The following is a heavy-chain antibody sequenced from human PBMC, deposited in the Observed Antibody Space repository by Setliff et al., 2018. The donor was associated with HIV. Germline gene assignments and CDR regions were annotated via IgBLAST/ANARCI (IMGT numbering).Heavy chain of an antibody. CDR2: TYHSGTT. Sequence: LSLTCAVSGGSINTNNWWSWVRQPPGKGLEWIGETYHSGTTNYKSLLKSRVTISVDKSKNQFSLKLSSVTAADTAIYYCARDPRGWLGWGGYFDYWGQGTLVTVSS. J-gene: IGHJ4*02. D-gene: IGHD6-19*01. V-gene: IGHV4-4*02. CDR3: ARDPRGWLGWGGYFDY. CDR1: GGSINTNNW.